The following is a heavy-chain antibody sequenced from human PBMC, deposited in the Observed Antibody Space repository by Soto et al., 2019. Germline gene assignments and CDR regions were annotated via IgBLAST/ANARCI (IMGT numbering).Heavy chain of an antibody. J-gene: IGHJ3*02. CDR2: SRYKDNSYNT. D-gene: IGHD3-22*01. CDR1: GFTFSAHS. Sequence: GGSLRLSCAASGFTFSAHSMHWVRQAPEKGLEWVGRSRYKDNSYNTEYAASVKGRFTLSRDESKNSLYLQMNNLKTENSAVYYVTIYYCDTSGYYFDIWGQGTMVTVSS. CDR3: TIYYCDTSGYYFDI. V-gene: IGHV3-72*01.